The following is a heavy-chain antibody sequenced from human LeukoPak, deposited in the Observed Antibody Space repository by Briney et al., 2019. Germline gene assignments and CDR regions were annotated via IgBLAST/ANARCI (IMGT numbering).Heavy chain of an antibody. CDR2: IYSGGST. D-gene: IGHD3-9*01. J-gene: IGHJ3*02. V-gene: IGHV3-66*01. CDR1: GFTVSSNY. CDR3: ARETYYDILTGYYKGGPAFDI. Sequence: GGSLRLSCAASGFTVSSNYMSWVRQAPGKGLEWVSVIYSGGSTYYADSVKGRFTISRDNSKNTLYLQMNSLRAEDTAVYYRARETYYDILTGYYKGGPAFDIWGQGTMVTVSS.